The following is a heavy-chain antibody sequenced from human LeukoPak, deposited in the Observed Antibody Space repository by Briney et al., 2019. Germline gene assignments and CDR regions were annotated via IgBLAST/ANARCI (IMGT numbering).Heavy chain of an antibody. CDR3: GRDQEAAPFDL. Sequence: GGSLRLSCAASGFTFSSYGLHWVRQAPGKGLEWVAVIWYDGSNKYYADSVKGQFTISRDNSKNTLYLQMNSLRAEDTAVYYCGRDQEAAPFDLWGQGTLVTVSS. D-gene: IGHD6-13*01. CDR1: GFTFSSYG. V-gene: IGHV3-33*01. J-gene: IGHJ4*02. CDR2: IWYDGSNK.